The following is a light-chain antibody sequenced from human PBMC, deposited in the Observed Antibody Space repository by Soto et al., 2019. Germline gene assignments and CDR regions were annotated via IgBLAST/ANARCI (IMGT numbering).Light chain of an antibody. CDR1: RSLLKANGYTY. V-gene: IGKV2-28*01. CDR2: LGY. J-gene: IGKJ1*01. Sequence: IVRAQSPLSLTVTPGEPAFISCRASRSLLKANGYTYLHWFLQKPGQSPQLLIYLGYNRAPGVPDRFSCTGSGTDFTLKISRVEAADVGVYYCMQTLESRTLGQGTKLDIK. CDR3: MQTLESRT.